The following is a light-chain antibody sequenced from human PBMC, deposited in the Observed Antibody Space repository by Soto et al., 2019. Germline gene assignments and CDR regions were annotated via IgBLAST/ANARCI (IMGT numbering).Light chain of an antibody. V-gene: IGKV3-20*01. J-gene: IGKJ5*01. CDR2: GAS. Sequence: EILLTQSPDTLSLSPGERATLSCRAAQSVGTRLAWYQHKTGQAPRLLISGASSRATGIPDRFTGSGSETSFTLTIIRLEPEDFALYYCQHYQSGHPITFGQGTRLEIK. CDR3: QHYQSGHPIT. CDR1: QSVGTR.